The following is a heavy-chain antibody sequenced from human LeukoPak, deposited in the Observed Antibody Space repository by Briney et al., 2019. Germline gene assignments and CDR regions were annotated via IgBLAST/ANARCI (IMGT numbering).Heavy chain of an antibody. J-gene: IGHJ3*02. CDR1: GGSISRYY. Sequence: SETLSLTCTVSGGSISRYYWSWIRQPPGKGLEWIGYIYYSGSTDYNPSLKSRVTISVDTSKNQFSLNLRSVTATDTAVYYCARPGVGSGRYGAFDIWGQGTMVTVSS. CDR2: IYYSGST. D-gene: IGHD5-18*01. CDR3: ARPGVGSGRYGAFDI. V-gene: IGHV4-59*08.